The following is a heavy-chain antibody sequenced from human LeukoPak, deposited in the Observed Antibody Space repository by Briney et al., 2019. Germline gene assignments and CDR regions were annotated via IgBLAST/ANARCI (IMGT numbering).Heavy chain of an antibody. CDR2: IKEDGSER. CDR3: VRDADWASDY. J-gene: IGHJ4*02. V-gene: IGHV3-7*01. Sequence: TGGSLRLSCAASGFSFSNYWMSWVRQAPGKGLEWVANIKEDGSERYYGDSVRGRFTISRDNAKSSLYLQMNSLRAADTAVYYCVRDADWASDYWGQGTLVTVSS. CDR1: GFSFSNYW. D-gene: IGHD3/OR15-3a*01.